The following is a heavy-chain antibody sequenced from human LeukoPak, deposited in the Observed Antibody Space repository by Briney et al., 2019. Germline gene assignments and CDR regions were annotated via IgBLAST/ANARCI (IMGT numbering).Heavy chain of an antibody. V-gene: IGHV1-69*05. CDR3: AREGHINYYDSSGIFDY. CDR1: GGTFSSYA. D-gene: IGHD3-22*01. Sequence: ASVKVSCKASGGTFSSYAISWVRQAPGQGLEWMGRIIPIFGTANYAQKFQGRVTITTDESTSIAYMELSSLRSEDTAVYYCAREGHINYYDSSGIFDYWGQGTLVTVSS. J-gene: IGHJ4*02. CDR2: IIPIFGTA.